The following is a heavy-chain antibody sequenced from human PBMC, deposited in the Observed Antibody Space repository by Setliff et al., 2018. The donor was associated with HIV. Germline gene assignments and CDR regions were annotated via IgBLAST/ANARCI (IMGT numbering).Heavy chain of an antibody. D-gene: IGHD3-22*01. CDR1: GYMFTGYF. V-gene: IGHV1-2*02. CDR3: ARATVVVVITTTTYNWFDP. CDR2: INPNSGGT. Sequence: GESLKISCKASGYMFTGYFLNWVRQAPGQGLEWMGWINPNSGGTNYAQKFQGRVTITADESTSTAYMELSSLRSEDTAVYYCARATVVVVITTTTYNWFDPWGQGTLVTVSS. J-gene: IGHJ5*02.